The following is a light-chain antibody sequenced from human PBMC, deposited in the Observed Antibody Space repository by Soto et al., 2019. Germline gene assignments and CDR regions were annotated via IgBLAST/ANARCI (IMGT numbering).Light chain of an antibody. Sequence: DIQMTQSPSSLSASVGDRVTITCRASQNIYNYLNWYQQKPGKAPNLLIYAASSLQSGVPSRFSGSASATDISRTIDSLHPGDFAVSFCQQSYRTPWTFGHGTKVDIK. V-gene: IGKV1-39*01. CDR2: AAS. CDR1: QNIYNY. J-gene: IGKJ1*01. CDR3: QQSYRTPWT.